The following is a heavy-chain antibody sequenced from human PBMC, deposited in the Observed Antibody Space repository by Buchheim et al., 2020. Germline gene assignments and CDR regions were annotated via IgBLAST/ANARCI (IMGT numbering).Heavy chain of an antibody. V-gene: IGHV3-74*01. J-gene: IGHJ6*02. Sequence: EVQLVESGGGLVQPGGSLRLSCAASGFTFSTYWMLWVRQAPGKGLVWVSRINSDGSSTTYADSVEGRFTIYRDNAKNTLYLQMDSLRAEDTAVYYCSRGISWHYSMDVWGQGTT. CDR3: SRGISWHYSMDV. CDR1: GFTFSTYW. D-gene: IGHD3-3*02. CDR2: INSDGSST.